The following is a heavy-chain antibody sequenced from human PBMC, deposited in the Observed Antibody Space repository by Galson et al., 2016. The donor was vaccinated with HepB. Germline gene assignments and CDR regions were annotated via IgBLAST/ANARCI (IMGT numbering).Heavy chain of an antibody. V-gene: IGHV3-33*01. J-gene: IGHJ4*02. Sequence: SLRLSCATSGFTFSRYTMHWVRQAPGKGLEWVSVIWYDGSYKHYGDSVKGRFTISRDNSKNTLFLQMNSLRIKDTAVYYCAREGAEMAVAGTAFDYWGQGTLVTVSS. CDR1: GFTFSRYT. CDR2: IWYDGSYK. D-gene: IGHD6-19*01. CDR3: AREGAEMAVAGTAFDY.